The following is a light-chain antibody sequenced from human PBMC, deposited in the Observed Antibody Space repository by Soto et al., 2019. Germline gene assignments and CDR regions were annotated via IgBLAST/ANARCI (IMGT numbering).Light chain of an antibody. CDR1: SSNIGAGYE. CDR2: DNN. Sequence: QSVLTQPPSVSGAPGQRVTIPCTGSSSNIGAGYEVHWYQQLPGTAPKLLIYDNNNRPSGVPDRFSGSKSGTSASLAITGLQAEDEADYYCQSYDSSLSGSLFGGGTKVTVL. V-gene: IGLV1-40*01. J-gene: IGLJ3*02. CDR3: QSYDSSLSGSL.